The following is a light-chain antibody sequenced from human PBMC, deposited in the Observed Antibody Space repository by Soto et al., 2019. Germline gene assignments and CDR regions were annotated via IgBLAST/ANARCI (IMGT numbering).Light chain of an antibody. CDR3: QQSYSTPPWT. J-gene: IGKJ1*01. V-gene: IGKV1-39*01. Sequence: DIQMTQSASSLTASLGDRVTITCRASQSINNFLNWYQQKPGQAPKLLMYSATTLLGGVPSRFSGSGSGTDFSLTISSLQPEDFATYYCQQSYSTPPWTFGQGTKVDNK. CDR2: SAT. CDR1: QSINNF.